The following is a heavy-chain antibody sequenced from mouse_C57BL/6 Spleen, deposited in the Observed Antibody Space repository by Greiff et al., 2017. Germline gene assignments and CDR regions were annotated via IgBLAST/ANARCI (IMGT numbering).Heavy chain of an antibody. Sequence: LQQPGAELVRPGSSVKLSCKASGYTFTSYWMHWVKQRPIQGLEWIGNIDPSDSETHYNQKFKDKATLTVDKSSSTAYMQLSSLTSEDSAVYYCAREGTIPYYFDYWGQGTTLTVSS. V-gene: IGHV1-52*01. J-gene: IGHJ2*01. CDR2: IDPSDSET. CDR3: AREGTIPYYFDY. D-gene: IGHD1-1*02. CDR1: GYTFTSYW.